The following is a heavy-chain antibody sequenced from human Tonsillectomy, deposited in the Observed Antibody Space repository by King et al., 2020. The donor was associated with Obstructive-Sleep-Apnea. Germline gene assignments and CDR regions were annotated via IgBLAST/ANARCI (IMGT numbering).Heavy chain of an antibody. Sequence: QLQESGPGLVKPSQTLSLTCAVSGGSISGGGYSWTWIRQTPGKGLEWIGFVSDTGSTYYNPSLKSRVTISVDTSRKQFSLKMNSMTAADTAVYFCARGKDYGGHEFDYWGQGTLVTVSS. D-gene: IGHD4-23*01. CDR1: GGSISGGGYS. CDR3: ARGKDYGGHEFDY. J-gene: IGHJ4*02. V-gene: IGHV4-30-4*07. CDR2: VSDTGST.